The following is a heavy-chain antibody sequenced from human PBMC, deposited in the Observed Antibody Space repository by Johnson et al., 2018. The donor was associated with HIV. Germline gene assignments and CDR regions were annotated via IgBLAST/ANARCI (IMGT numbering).Heavy chain of an antibody. CDR2: IYSGGST. CDR1: GFTVSSNY. CDR3: ARAVGVWGDQLGFDI. V-gene: IGHV3-66*01. J-gene: IGHJ3*02. D-gene: IGHD3-16*01. Sequence: VQLVESGGGLVKPGGSLRLSCSASGFTVSSNYMSWVRQAPGKGLEWVSVIYSGGSTYYADSVKGRFTISRDNSKNTLYLQMNSLRAGDTAVYYCARAVGVWGDQLGFDIWGQGTMVTVSS.